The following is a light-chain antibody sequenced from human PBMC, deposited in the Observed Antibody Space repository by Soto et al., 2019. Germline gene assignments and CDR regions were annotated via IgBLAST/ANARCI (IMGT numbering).Light chain of an antibody. Sequence: EIVLTQSPGTLPLSPGERATLSCRASQTVTSSYLARYQQKPGQAPRLLIYGASSRATGIPARFSGSGSGTDFTLTISRLEPEDFAVSYCQQYGTSPRKFDHGTKVEIK. CDR3: QQYGTSPRK. J-gene: IGKJ1*01. CDR1: QTVTSSY. CDR2: GAS. V-gene: IGKV3-20*01.